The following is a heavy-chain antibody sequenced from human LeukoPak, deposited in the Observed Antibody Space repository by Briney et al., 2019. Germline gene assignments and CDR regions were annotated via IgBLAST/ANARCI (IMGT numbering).Heavy chain of an antibody. J-gene: IGHJ4*02. CDR3: ARGHGSSSSEGPADY. CDR1: GGSFSGYY. Sequence: SETLSLTCAVYGGSFSGYYWSWIRQPPGKGLEWIGEINHSGSTNYNPSLKSRVTISVDTSKNQFSLKLSSVTAADTAVYCCARGHGSSSSEGPADYWGQGTLVTVSS. D-gene: IGHD6-6*01. V-gene: IGHV4-34*01. CDR2: INHSGST.